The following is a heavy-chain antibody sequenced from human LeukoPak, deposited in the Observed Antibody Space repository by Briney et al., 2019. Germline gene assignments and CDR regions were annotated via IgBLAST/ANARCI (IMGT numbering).Heavy chain of an antibody. V-gene: IGHV4-34*01. Sequence: SETLSLTCAVYGGSFSGYYWSWIRQPPGKGLEWIGEINHRGSTNYNPSLKSRVTISVDTSKNQFSLKLSSVTAADTAVYYCARGRMGTFDYWGQGTLVTVSS. CDR1: GGSFSGYY. CDR3: ARGRMGTFDY. J-gene: IGHJ4*02. D-gene: IGHD5-24*01. CDR2: INHRGST.